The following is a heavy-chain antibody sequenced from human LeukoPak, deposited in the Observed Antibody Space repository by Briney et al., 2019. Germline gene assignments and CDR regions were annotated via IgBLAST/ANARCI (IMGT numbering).Heavy chain of an antibody. J-gene: IGHJ4*02. V-gene: IGHV3-21*01. CDR1: GFTFSNYI. CDR2: ISGSSSYI. Sequence: GGSLRLSCAASGFTFSNYIINWVRQAPGKGLEWVSSISGSSSYINYADSVKGRFTISRDNAKNSLYLQMNSLRAEDTAVYYCARGGAMVRGVSPLDYWGQGTLVTVSS. CDR3: ARGGAMVRGVSPLDY. D-gene: IGHD3-10*01.